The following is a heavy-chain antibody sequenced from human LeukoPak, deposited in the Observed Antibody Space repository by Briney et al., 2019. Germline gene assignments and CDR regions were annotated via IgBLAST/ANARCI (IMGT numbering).Heavy chain of an antibody. CDR2: IKQDGSEK. V-gene: IGHV3-7*01. J-gene: IGHJ4*02. CDR3: ARDTISDIVVVVAAFDY. Sequence: TGGSLRLSCAASGFTFSSYWMSWVRQAPGKGLEWVANIKQDGSEKYYVDSVKGRFTISRGNAKNSLYLQMNSLRAEDTAVYYCARDTISDIVVVVAAFDYWGQGTLVTVSS. D-gene: IGHD2-15*01. CDR1: GFTFSSYW.